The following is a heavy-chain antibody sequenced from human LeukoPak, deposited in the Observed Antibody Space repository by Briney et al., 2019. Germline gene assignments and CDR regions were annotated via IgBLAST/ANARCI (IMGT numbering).Heavy chain of an antibody. J-gene: IGHJ5*02. Sequence: GESLKISCKGSGYSFTSYRIGWVRQMPGKGLEWMGIIYPGDSDTRYSPSFQGQVTISADKSISTAYLQWSSLKASDTAMYYCARHPYYYDSSGYYNWFDPWGQGTLVTVSS. CDR1: GYSFTSYR. CDR3: ARHPYYYDSSGYYNWFDP. V-gene: IGHV5-51*01. D-gene: IGHD3-22*01. CDR2: IYPGDSDT.